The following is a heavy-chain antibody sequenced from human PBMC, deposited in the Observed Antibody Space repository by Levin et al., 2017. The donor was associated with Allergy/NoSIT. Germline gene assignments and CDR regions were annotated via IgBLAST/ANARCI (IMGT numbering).Heavy chain of an antibody. D-gene: IGHD2-15*01. J-gene: IGHJ3*02. CDR1: GGSISSSSYY. CDR2: IYYSGST. CDR3: ARHSAPLAPDDAFDI. V-gene: IGHV4-39*01. Sequence: SQTLSLTCTVSGGSISSSSYYWGWIRQPPGKGLEWIGSIYYSGSTYYNPSLKSRVTISVDTSKNQFSLKLSSVTAADTAVYYCARHSAPLAPDDAFDIWGQGTMVTVSS.